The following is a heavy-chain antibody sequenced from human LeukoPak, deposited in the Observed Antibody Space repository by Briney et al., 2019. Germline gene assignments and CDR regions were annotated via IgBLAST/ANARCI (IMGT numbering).Heavy chain of an antibody. CDR2: VFHTGIT. D-gene: IGHD3-9*01. CDR3: ARHGILTDHSVRF. J-gene: IGHJ4*02. CDR1: GGSITGKNDY. V-gene: IGHV4-39*01. Sequence: PSETLSLTCTVSGGSITGKNDYCGWIRQTPGKGLEWIGTVFHTGITHYNPSLKSRISISVDTSKNQFSLNLNSVTAADTALYYCARHGILTDHSVRFWGQGILVTVSA.